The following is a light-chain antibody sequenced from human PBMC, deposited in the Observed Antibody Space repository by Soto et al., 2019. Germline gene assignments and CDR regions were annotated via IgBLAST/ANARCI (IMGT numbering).Light chain of an antibody. CDR3: QQYNDNWT. CDR2: KAS. J-gene: IGKJ1*01. Sequence: DIQMTQSPSTLSASVGDRVTITCRASQSISSWLAWYQQKPGKAPKLLIYKASTLQSGVPSRFSGSGSGTEXXXXXSXXXPXDXXTXYCQQYNDNWTFGQGTKVEIK. V-gene: IGKV1-5*03. CDR1: QSISSW.